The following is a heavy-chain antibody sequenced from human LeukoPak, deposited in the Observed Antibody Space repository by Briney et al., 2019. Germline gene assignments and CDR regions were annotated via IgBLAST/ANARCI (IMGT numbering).Heavy chain of an antibody. V-gene: IGHV4-59*01. CDR2: IYYSGST. J-gene: IGHJ4*02. CDR1: GGSISSYY. CDR3: ARDVAAGTFGY. D-gene: IGHD6-13*01. Sequence: SETLSLTCTVSGGSISSYYWSWIRQPPGKGLECIGYIYYSGSTNHNPSLKSRVTISVDTSKNQFSLKLSSVTAADTAVYYCARDVAAGTFGYWGQGTLVTVSS.